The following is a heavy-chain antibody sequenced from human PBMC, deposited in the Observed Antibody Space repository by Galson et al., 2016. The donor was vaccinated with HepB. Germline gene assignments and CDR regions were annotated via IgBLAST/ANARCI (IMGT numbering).Heavy chain of an antibody. CDR3: ARFATRDFYGLDV. Sequence: IYYSGSSHYNPSLESRVTILVDTSKNQFFLKLNSVTAADTAVYYCARFATRDFYGLDVWGPGTTVTVSS. V-gene: IGHV4-59*08. J-gene: IGHJ6*02. CDR2: IYYSGSS. D-gene: IGHD5-24*01.